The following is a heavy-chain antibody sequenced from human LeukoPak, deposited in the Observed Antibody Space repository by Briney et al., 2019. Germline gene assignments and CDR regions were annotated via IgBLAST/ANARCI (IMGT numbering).Heavy chain of an antibody. CDR2: ISSSGSTI. CDR1: GFTFSSYE. J-gene: IGHJ2*01. V-gene: IGHV3-48*03. CDR3: TRDPYSSGWTDRTWYFDL. D-gene: IGHD6-19*01. Sequence: PGGSLRLSCAASGFTFSSYEMNWVRQAPGKGLEWVSYISSSGSTIYYADSVKGRFTISRDNAKNSLYLQMNSLRAEDTAVYYCTRDPYSSGWTDRTWYFDLCGRGTLVTVSS.